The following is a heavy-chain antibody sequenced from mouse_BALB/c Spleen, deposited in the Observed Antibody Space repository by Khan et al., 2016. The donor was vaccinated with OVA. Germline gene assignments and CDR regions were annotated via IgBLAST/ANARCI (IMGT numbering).Heavy chain of an antibody. Sequence: QVQLKQSGAELARPGASMKMSCKASGYTFTSYTMHWVRQRPGQAPEWIGHINPSNDYTNYNQNFKDKATLIVDKSSSTAYMQLSSLTSEDSAVFYWGRRGAYDRSDGWFAYWGQGNLVTGSA. D-gene: IGHD2-14*01. CDR3: GRRGAYDRSDGWFAY. CDR1: GYTFTSYT. CDR2: INPSNDYT. V-gene: IGHV1-4*01. J-gene: IGHJ3*01.